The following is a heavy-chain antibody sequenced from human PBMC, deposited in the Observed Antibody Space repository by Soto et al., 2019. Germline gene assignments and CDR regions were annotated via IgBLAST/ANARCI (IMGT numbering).Heavy chain of an antibody. CDR3: ARGPFCSGGSCYTPFDY. J-gene: IGHJ4*02. D-gene: IGHD2-15*01. Sequence: PSETLSLTCTVSGGSIXSGDYYWSWIRQPPGKGLEWIGYIYYSGSTYYNPSLKSRVTISVDTSKNQFSLKLSSVTAADTAVYYCARGPFCSGGSCYTPFDYWGQGTLVTVSS. V-gene: IGHV4-30-4*01. CDR1: GGSIXSGDYY. CDR2: IYYSGST.